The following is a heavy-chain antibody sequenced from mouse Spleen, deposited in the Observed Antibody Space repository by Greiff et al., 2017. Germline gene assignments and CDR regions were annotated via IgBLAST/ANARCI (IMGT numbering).Heavy chain of an antibody. CDR1: GFTFSSYA. CDR2: ISDGGSYT. V-gene: IGHV5-4*01. Sequence: EVHLVESGGGLVKPGGSLKLSCAASGFTFSSYAMSWVRQTPEKRLEWVATISDGGSYTYYPDNVKGRFTISRDNAKNNLYLQMSHLKSEDTAMYYCARVSMMVTTNFFFDYWGQGTTLTVSS. D-gene: IGHD2-3*01. CDR3: ARVSMMVTTNFFFDY. J-gene: IGHJ2*01.